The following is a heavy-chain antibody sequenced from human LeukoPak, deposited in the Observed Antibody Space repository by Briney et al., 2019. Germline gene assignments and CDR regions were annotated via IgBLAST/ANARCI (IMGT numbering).Heavy chain of an antibody. CDR2: ISVDGGST. V-gene: IGHV3-23*01. Sequence: GGSLRLSCAASGFTFSNYGMHWVRQASGKGLEWVSAISVDGGSTYYADSMKGRFTISRDNSKSTLFLQVNSLRAEDTAVYYCARGLAGFDFWGQGTLVTISS. J-gene: IGHJ4*02. CDR1: GFTFSNYG. CDR3: ARGLAGFDF.